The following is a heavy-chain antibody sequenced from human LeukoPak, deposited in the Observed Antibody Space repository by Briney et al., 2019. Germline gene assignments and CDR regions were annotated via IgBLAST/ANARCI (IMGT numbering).Heavy chain of an antibody. D-gene: IGHD3-9*01. CDR3: AKDVENYDILTGYYNPHFDY. CDR2: ISWNSGSI. J-gene: IGHJ4*02. CDR1: GFTFDDCA. Sequence: GGSLRLSCAASGFTFDDCAMHWVRQAPGKGLEWVSGISWNSGSIGYADSVKGRFTISRDNAKNSLYLQMNSLRAEDTALYYCAKDVENYDILTGYYNPHFDYWGQGTLVTVSS. V-gene: IGHV3-9*01.